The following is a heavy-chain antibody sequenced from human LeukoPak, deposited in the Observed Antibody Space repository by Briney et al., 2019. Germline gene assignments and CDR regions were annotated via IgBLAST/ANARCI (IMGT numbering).Heavy chain of an antibody. CDR1: GYSISSGYY. Sequence: SETLSLTCTVSGYSISSGYYWSWIRQPPGKGLEWIGEVNHSGSTNYNPSLKSRVTISVDTSKNQFSLKLSSVTAADTAVYYCASAFGGSRYYFDYWGQGTLVTVSS. D-gene: IGHD3-10*01. J-gene: IGHJ4*02. CDR2: VNHSGST. V-gene: IGHV4-38-2*02. CDR3: ASAFGGSRYYFDY.